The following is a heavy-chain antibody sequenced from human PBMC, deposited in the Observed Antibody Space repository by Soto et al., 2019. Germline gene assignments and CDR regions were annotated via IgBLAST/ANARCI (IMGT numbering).Heavy chain of an antibody. CDR3: ARRVAARLRRLDWFDP. D-gene: IGHD6-6*01. Sequence: QVQLQQWGAGLLKPSETLSLTCAVYGGSFSGYYWSWIRQPPGKGLEWIGEINHSGSTNYNPSLKSRVTISVDTSKNHFSLKLSSVTAADTAVYYCARRVAARLRRLDWFDPWGQGTLVTVSS. J-gene: IGHJ5*02. CDR2: INHSGST. CDR1: GGSFSGYY. V-gene: IGHV4-34*01.